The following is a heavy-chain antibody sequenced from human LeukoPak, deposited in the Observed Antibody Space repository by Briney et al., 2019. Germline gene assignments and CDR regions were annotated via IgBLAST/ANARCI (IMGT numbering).Heavy chain of an antibody. CDR1: GFSFSNYG. CDR2: ISGSGGST. D-gene: IGHD6-19*01. CDR3: AKTKYSSGWYGY. Sequence: PGGTLRLSCAASGFSFSNYGMNWVRQAPGKGLEWVSAISGSGGSTYYADSVKGRFTISRDNSKNTLYLQMNSLRAEDTAVYYCAKTKYSSGWYGYWGQGTLVTVSS. V-gene: IGHV3-23*01. J-gene: IGHJ4*02.